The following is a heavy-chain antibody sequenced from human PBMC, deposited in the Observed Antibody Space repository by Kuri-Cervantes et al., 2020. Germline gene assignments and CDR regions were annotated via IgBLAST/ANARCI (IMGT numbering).Heavy chain of an antibody. J-gene: IGHJ3*02. D-gene: IGHD4-23*01. CDR3: ATRGLRWRMGAFDI. CDR1: GGTFSSYA. CDR2: IIPIFGTA. V-gene: IGHV1-69*05. Sequence: SVKVSCKASGGTFSSYAISWVRQAPGQGLEWMGGIIPIFGTANYAQKFQGRVTITTDESTSTAYMELSSLRAEDTAVYYCATRGLRWRMGAFDIWGQGTMVTVSS.